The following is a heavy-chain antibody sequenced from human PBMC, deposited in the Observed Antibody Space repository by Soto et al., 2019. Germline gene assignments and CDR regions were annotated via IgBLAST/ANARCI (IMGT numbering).Heavy chain of an antibody. Sequence: EVQLVESGGGLVQPGGSLRLSCAASKFSFSGYWMHWVRQAPGKGLMWVSRVNPDGRTTTYADSVKGRFTIFRDNAKNTVFLQMNSLRADDTAVYYCAKVASGSYDWFDPWGQGTLVTVSS. CDR3: AKVASGSYDWFDP. CDR1: KFSFSGYW. J-gene: IGHJ5*02. D-gene: IGHD1-26*01. V-gene: IGHV3-74*01. CDR2: VNPDGRTT.